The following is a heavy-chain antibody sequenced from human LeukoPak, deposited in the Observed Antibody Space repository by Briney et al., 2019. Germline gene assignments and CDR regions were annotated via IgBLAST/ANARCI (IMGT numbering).Heavy chain of an antibody. D-gene: IGHD3-9*01. CDR3: ARETRVSYYDILTGYSP. Sequence: ASVKVSCKASGYTFTGYYMHWVRQAPGQGLEWMGWINPNSGGTNYAQKFQGRVTMTRDTSISTAYMELSRLRSDDTAVYYCARETRVSYYDILTGYSPWGQGTLVTVSS. CDR2: INPNSGGT. CDR1: GYTFTGYY. V-gene: IGHV1-2*02. J-gene: IGHJ5*02.